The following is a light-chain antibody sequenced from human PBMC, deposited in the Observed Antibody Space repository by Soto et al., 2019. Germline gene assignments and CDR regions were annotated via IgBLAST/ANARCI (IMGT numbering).Light chain of an antibody. CDR2: DVS. V-gene: IGLV2-11*01. Sequence: QSALTQPHSVSGSPGQSVTISCTGTSSDVGGYNYVSWYQQHPGKAPKLMIYDVSKRPSGVPDRFSGSKSGNTASLTISGLQAEVEADYYCCSYAGSYVFGTGTKLTVL. CDR1: SSDVGGYNY. J-gene: IGLJ1*01. CDR3: CSYAGSYV.